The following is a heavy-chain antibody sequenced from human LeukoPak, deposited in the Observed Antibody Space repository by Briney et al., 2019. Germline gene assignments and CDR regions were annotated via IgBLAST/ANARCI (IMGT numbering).Heavy chain of an antibody. V-gene: IGHV3-21*01. CDR3: ARDNVLEWLSHFDY. J-gene: IGHJ4*02. CDR1: GXTFSSYS. CDR2: ISSSSSYI. Sequence: GGSLRLSWAASGXTFSSYSMNWVRQAPGKGLEWVSSISSSSSYIYYADSVKGRFTISRDNAKNSLYLQMNSLRAEDTAVYYCARDNVLEWLSHFDYWGQGTLVTVSS. D-gene: IGHD3-3*01.